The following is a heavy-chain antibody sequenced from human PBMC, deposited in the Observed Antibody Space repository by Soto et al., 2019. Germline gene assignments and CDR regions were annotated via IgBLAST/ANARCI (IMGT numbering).Heavy chain of an antibody. CDR2: IYYSGST. Sequence: QVQLQESGPGLVKPSQTLSLTCTVSGGSISSGDYYWSWIRQPPGKGLEWIGYIYYSGSTYYNPSLKSRVTISVDTSKNQFSRKLSSVTAADTAVYYCARGNDYYYSSGFENYFDYWGQGTLVTVSS. J-gene: IGHJ4*02. D-gene: IGHD3-22*01. V-gene: IGHV4-30-4*01. CDR1: GGSISSGDYY. CDR3: ARGNDYYYSSGFENYFDY.